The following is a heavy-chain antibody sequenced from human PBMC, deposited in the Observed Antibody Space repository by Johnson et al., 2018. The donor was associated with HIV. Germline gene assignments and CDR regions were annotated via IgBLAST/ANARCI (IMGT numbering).Heavy chain of an antibody. Sequence: MQLVESGGGLVQPGGSLRLSCAASGFTVSSNYMSGVRQAPGKGREWVSYIHNTGGTEYASSVTARFTISRDIPKNTLDLQMNSLRPEDTAVYYCGSPSLPWGIDAFDSWGQGAMVTVSS. CDR3: GSPSLPWGIDAFDS. CDR1: GFTVSSNY. J-gene: IGHJ3*02. CDR2: IHNTGGT. V-gene: IGHV3-66*01. D-gene: IGHD3-16*01.